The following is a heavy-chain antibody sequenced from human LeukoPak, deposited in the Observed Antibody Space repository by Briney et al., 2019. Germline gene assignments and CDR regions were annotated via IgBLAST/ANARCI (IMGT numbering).Heavy chain of an antibody. CDR2: ISDTGNT. V-gene: IGHV3-23*01. J-gene: IGHJ6*03. Sequence: PGGSLRLSCAASGFTLSSCAMSWVRQAPGKGLEWVSAISDTGNTYHADSVKGRFTISRDNSKNTLYLQMNSLRAEDTAVYYCAKDQKRGYSYGYLFYYYYMDVWGKGTTVTISS. CDR1: GFTLSSCA. D-gene: IGHD5-18*01. CDR3: AKDQKRGYSYGYLFYYYYMDV.